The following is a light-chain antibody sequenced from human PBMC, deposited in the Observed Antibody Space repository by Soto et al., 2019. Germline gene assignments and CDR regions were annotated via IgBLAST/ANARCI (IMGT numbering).Light chain of an antibody. J-gene: IGKJ1*01. CDR2: GAS. CDR1: QSVRSS. V-gene: IGKV3-15*01. CDR3: QQYNSWLWT. Sequence: EIVLTQSPGTLSLSPEEKATLSCRASQSVRSSCLAWYQQKPGQAPRLLIYGASTRAPGFPARFSGSGSGTEFTLIISSLQSEDSAVYYCQQYNSWLWTFGQGTKVDI.